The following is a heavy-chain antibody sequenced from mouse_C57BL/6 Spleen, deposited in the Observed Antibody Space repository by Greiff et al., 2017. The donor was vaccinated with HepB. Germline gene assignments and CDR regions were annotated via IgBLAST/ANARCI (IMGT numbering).Heavy chain of an antibody. Sequence: VKLQQPGAELVKPGASVKMSCKASGYTFTSYWITWVKQRPGQGLEWIGDIYPGSGSTNYNEKFKSKATLTVDTSSSTAYMQLSSLTSEDSAVYYCAREVVATPAMDYWGQGTSVTVSS. CDR1: GYTFTSYW. CDR3: AREVVATPAMDY. V-gene: IGHV1-55*01. D-gene: IGHD1-1*01. CDR2: IYPGSGST. J-gene: IGHJ4*01.